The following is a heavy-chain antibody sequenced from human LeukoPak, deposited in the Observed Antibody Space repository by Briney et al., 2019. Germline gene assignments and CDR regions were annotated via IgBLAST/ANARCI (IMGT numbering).Heavy chain of an antibody. CDR3: ARVAYYYDSSGYYYLHGGAFDI. D-gene: IGHD3-22*01. V-gene: IGHV3-66*01. Sequence: GGSLRLSCAASGFTVSSNYMSWVRQAPGKGLEWVSVIYSGGSTYYADSVKGRFTISRDNSKNTLYLQMNSLRAEDTAVYYCARVAYYYDSSGYYYLHGGAFDIWGQGTMVTVSS. J-gene: IGHJ3*02. CDR1: GFTVSSNY. CDR2: IYSGGST.